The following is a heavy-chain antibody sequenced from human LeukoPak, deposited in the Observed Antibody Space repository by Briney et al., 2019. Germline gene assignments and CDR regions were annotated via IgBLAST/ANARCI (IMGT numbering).Heavy chain of an antibody. D-gene: IGHD6-19*01. Sequence: GGSLRLSCVVSGFTFNDFSVHWVRQAPGKGLEWVCVFGRKGTTKRYPDSLRGRFTVSSDYRKRSLYLEMSDLRTEDTALYYCAKEHNTGWPNLESRGRGTLVSVSS. CDR2: FGRKGTTK. V-gene: IGHV3-43*01. CDR3: AKEHNTGWPNLES. CDR1: GFTFNDFS. J-gene: IGHJ4*02.